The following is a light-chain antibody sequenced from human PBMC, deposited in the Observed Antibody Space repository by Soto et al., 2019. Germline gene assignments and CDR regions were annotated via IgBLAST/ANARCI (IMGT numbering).Light chain of an antibody. Sequence: QSALTQPASVSGSPGQSITISYTGTSSDIGAFTFVSWYQQHPGKVPKLMIFDVNRRPSAVSDRFSGSKSGNTASLTISGFQAEDEGDYYCSSYTTSSTHVFGSGTKVTVL. V-gene: IGLV2-14*03. CDR3: SSYTTSSTHV. J-gene: IGLJ1*01. CDR2: DVN. CDR1: SSDIGAFTF.